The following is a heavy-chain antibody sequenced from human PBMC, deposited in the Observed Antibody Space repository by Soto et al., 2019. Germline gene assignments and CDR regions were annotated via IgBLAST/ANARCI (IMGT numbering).Heavy chain of an antibody. Sequence: SETLSLTCAVSGGSISSGGYSWSWIRQPPGKGLEWIGYIYHSGSTYYNPSLKSRVTISVDRSKNQFSLKLSSVTAADTAVYFCIARVTLPTAGNGECYYYGMNGSGQGNKVTDAS. CDR2: IYHSGST. CDR1: GGSISSGGYS. J-gene: IGHJ6*02. CDR3: IARVTLPTAGNGECYYYGMNG. V-gene: IGHV4-30-2*01. D-gene: IGHD1-26*01.